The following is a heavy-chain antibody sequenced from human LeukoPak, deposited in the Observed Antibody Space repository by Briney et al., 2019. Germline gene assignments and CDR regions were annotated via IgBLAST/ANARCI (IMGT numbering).Heavy chain of an antibody. D-gene: IGHD2-15*01. CDR1: GGSFSGYY. CDR2: INHSGST. CDR3: ARGDYCSGGSCYSPPFDY. Sequence: SETLSLTCAVYGGSFSGYYWSWLRQPPGKGLEWLGEINHSGSTNYNPSLKSRVTISVDTSKNQFSLKLSSVTAADTAVYYCARGDYCSGGSCYSPPFDYWGQGTLVTVSS. J-gene: IGHJ4*02. V-gene: IGHV4-34*01.